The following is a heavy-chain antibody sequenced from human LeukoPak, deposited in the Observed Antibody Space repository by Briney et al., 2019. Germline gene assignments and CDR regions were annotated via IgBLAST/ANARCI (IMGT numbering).Heavy chain of an antibody. Sequence: SETLSLTCSVSGVPISTYYWSRVRQPPGKGLEWIGYIYYIGSTNYNPSLKSRVTISVDTSKNQFSLKLSSVTAADTAVYYCARSRGYSYGTTFLDYWGQGTLVTVSS. V-gene: IGHV4-59*08. CDR2: IYYIGST. D-gene: IGHD5-18*01. CDR3: ARSRGYSYGTTFLDY. CDR1: GVPISTYY. J-gene: IGHJ4*02.